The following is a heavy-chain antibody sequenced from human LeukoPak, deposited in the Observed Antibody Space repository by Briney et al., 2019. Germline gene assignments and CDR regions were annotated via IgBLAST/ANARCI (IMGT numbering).Heavy chain of an antibody. J-gene: IGHJ4*02. CDR2: IYSSGST. D-gene: IGHD3-22*01. V-gene: IGHV4-39*01. CDR1: GGSISSCRNS. CDR3: ATSYDTSGYYLFDY. Sequence: PSETLSLTCTVSGGSISSCRNSWAWIRQPPGKGLEWIGSIYSSGSTFYNPSLKSRVTISVDTSKKQFSLKLTSVTAADTAVYYCATSYDTSGYYLFDYWGQGTLVTVSS.